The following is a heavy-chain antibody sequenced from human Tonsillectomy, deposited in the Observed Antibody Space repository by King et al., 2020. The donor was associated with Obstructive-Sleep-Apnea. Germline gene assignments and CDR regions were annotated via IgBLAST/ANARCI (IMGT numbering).Heavy chain of an antibody. Sequence: VQLVESGAEVKKPGASVKVSCKASGYTFTSYDINWVRQATGQGLEWMGWMNPNSGNTGYAQKFQGRVTMTRNTSISTAYMELSSLRSEDTAVYYCARAQIRYFDRYPLYWFDPWGQGTLVTVSS. D-gene: IGHD3-9*01. CDR3: ARAQIRYFDRYPLYWFDP. CDR2: MNPNSGNT. CDR1: GYTFTSYD. J-gene: IGHJ5*02. V-gene: IGHV1-8*01.